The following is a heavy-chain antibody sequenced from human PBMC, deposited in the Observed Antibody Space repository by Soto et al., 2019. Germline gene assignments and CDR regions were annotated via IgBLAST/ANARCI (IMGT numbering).Heavy chain of an antibody. CDR2: TYYRSKWSN. CDR1: GDIVSSNSVA. D-gene: IGHD3-10*02. Sequence: SQTLSLTCAISGDIVSSNSVAWNWIRQSPSRGLEWLGRTYYRSKWSNDYAVSVESRITINPDTSKNQFSLQMNSLRDEDSAVYFCVRDRDLYRDMFHADLWGQGTLVTVSS. CDR3: VRDRDLYRDMFHADL. V-gene: IGHV6-1*01. J-gene: IGHJ4*01.